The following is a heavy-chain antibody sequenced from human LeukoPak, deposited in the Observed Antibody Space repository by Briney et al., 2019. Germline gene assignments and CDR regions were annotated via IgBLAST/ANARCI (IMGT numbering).Heavy chain of an antibody. D-gene: IGHD3-22*01. CDR2: IYYSGST. CDR1: GGSISSSSYY. V-gene: IGHV4-39*07. CDR3: ARVGRDSSGYTPDY. J-gene: IGHJ4*02. Sequence: SETLSLTCTVSGGSISSSSYYWGWLRQPPGKGLEWIGSIYYSGSTYYNPSLKSRVTISVDTSKNQFSLKLSSVTAADTAVYYCARVGRDSSGYTPDYWGQGTLVTVSS.